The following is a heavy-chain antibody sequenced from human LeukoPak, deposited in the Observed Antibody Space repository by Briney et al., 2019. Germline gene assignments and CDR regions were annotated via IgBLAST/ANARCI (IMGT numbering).Heavy chain of an antibody. J-gene: IGHJ5*02. Sequence: PGGSLRLSCAASGFTFDDYGMSWVRPAPGKGLVWVSRINSDGINTSYADSVKCRFTICRDNAKNTLTQQMNSLSAEHTAVYYCERDLGQYYDTSDNWFDPWGQGTLVTVSS. V-gene: IGHV3-74*01. CDR3: ERDLGQYYDTSDNWFDP. D-gene: IGHD3-22*01. CDR1: GFTFDDYG. CDR2: INSDGINT.